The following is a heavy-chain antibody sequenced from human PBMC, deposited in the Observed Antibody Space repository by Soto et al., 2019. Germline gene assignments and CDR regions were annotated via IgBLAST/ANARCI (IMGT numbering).Heavy chain of an antibody. V-gene: IGHV1-8*01. J-gene: IGHJ6*03. CDR1: RYTFTSYD. CDR3: ARGPSLGYCSSTSCYVSYYYYYMDV. D-gene: IGHD2-2*01. CDR2: MNPNSGNT. Sequence: ASVKVSCKASRYTFTSYDINWVRQATGQGLEWMGWMNPNSGNTGYAQKFQGRVTMTRNTSISTAYMELSSLRSEDTAVYYCARGPSLGYCSSTSCYVSYYYYYMDVWGKGTTVTVSS.